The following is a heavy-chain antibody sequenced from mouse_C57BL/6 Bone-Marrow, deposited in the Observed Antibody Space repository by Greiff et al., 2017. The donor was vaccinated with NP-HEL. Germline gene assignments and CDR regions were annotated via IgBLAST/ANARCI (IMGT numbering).Heavy chain of an antibody. CDR2: IWSGGST. D-gene: IGHD2-5*01. Sequence: VHLVESGPGLVQPSQSLSITCTVSGFSLTSYGVHWVRQSPGKGLEWLGVIWSGGSTDYNAAFISRLSISKDNSKSQVFFKMNSLQADDTAIYYCARMGYSNYAAWFAYWGQGTLVTVSA. V-gene: IGHV2-2*01. J-gene: IGHJ3*01. CDR3: ARMGYSNYAAWFAY. CDR1: GFSLTSYG.